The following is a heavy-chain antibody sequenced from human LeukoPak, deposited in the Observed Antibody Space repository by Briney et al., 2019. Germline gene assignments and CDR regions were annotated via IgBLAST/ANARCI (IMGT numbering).Heavy chain of an antibody. CDR2: IVVGSGNT. D-gene: IGHD3-9*01. J-gene: IGHJ4*02. CDR3: AAASYLGYFDWLSETFDY. Sequence: GTSVKVSCKASGFTFTSSAMQWVRQARGQRLEWIGWIVVGSGNTNYAQEFQERVTITRDMSTSTAYMELSSLRSEDTAVYYCAAASYLGYFDWLSETFDYWGQGTLVTVSS. CDR1: GFTFTSSA. V-gene: IGHV1-58*02.